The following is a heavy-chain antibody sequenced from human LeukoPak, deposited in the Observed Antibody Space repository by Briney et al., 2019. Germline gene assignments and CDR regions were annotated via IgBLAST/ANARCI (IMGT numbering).Heavy chain of an antibody. D-gene: IGHD3-9*01. CDR2: IRYDGSNK. CDR3: AKDFLPYYDILTGYSHDAFDI. CDR1: GFTFSSYE. V-gene: IGHV3-30*02. Sequence: PGGSLRLSCAASGFTFSSYEMNWVRQAPGKGLEWVAFIRYDGSNKYYADSVKGRFTISRDNSKNTLYLQMNSLRAEDTAVYYCAKDFLPYYDILTGYSHDAFDIWGQGTMVTVSS. J-gene: IGHJ3*02.